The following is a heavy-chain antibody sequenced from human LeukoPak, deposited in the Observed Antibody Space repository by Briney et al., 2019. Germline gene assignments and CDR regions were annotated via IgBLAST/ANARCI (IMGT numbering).Heavy chain of an antibody. V-gene: IGHV4-31*02. J-gene: IGHJ4*02. CDR1: GFTFSDYY. Sequence: LRLSCAASGFTFSDYYMSWIRQHPGKDLEWIGYIYHSGITYYNPSLKSRVTISVDTSRNQFSLKVRSVTAADTAVYYCAREASSGSRVDYWGQGTLVTVSS. D-gene: IGHD6-19*01. CDR2: IYHSGIT. CDR3: AREASSGSRVDY.